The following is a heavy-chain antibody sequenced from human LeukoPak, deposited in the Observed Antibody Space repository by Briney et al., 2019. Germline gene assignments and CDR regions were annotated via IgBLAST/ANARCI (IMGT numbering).Heavy chain of an antibody. D-gene: IGHD2-15*01. J-gene: IGHJ3*02. CDR2: ISSSSSYI. CDR1: GFTISSYS. V-gene: IGHV3-21*01. Sequence: KSGGSLRLSCAASGFTISSYSMNWVRQAPGKGLEWVSSISSSSSYIYYADSVKGRFTISRDNAKNSLYLQMNSLRAEDTALYYRARGAVVVAATDDAFEIWGQGTMVTVSS. CDR3: ARGAVVVAATDDAFEI.